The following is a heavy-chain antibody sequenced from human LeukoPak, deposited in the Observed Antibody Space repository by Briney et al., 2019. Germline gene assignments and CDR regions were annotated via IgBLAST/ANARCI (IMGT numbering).Heavy chain of an antibody. D-gene: IGHD1-26*01. V-gene: IGHV3-23*01. CDR3: AKRGGSYRGFDY. Sequence: PGGSLRLSCAASGFTFSSYAMSWVRQPPGKGLEGVSAISGSGGSTYYADSVKGRFTISRANSKNTLYLQMNSLRAEDTDVYYCAKRGGSYRGFDYWGQGTLVTVSS. J-gene: IGHJ4*02. CDR2: ISGSGGST. CDR1: GFTFSSYA.